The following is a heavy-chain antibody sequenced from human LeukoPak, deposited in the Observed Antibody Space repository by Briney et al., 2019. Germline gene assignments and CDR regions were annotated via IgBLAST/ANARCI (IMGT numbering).Heavy chain of an antibody. CDR3: ARDTYYYDSSGYYYTYYYYYGMDV. CDR1: GFTFSSYA. CDR2: ISYDGSNK. Sequence: GRSLRLSCAASGFTFSSYAMHWVRQAPGKGLEWVAVISYDGSNKYYADSVKGRFTISRDNSKNTLYLQMNSLRAEDTAVYYCARDTYYYDSSGYYYTYYYYYGMDVWGQGTTVTVSS. V-gene: IGHV3-30*04. D-gene: IGHD3-22*01. J-gene: IGHJ6*02.